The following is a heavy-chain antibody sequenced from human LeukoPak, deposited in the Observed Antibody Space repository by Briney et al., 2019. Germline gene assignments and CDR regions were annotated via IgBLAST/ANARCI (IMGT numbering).Heavy chain of an antibody. J-gene: IGHJ4*02. D-gene: IGHD3-9*01. CDR1: GYTFTSYG. V-gene: IGHV1-18*01. CDR2: ISAYNGNT. CDR3: ARDRGVNYDILTGYYNVQGSYFDY. Sequence: ASVKVSCKASGYTFTSYGISWVRQAPGQGLEWMGWISAYNGNTNYAQKLQGRVTMTTDTSTSTAYMELRSLRSDDTAVYYCARDRGVNYDILTGYYNVQGSYFDYWGQGTLVTVSS.